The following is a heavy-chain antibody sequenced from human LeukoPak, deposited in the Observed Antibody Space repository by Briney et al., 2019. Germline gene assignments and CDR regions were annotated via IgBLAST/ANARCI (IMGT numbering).Heavy chain of an antibody. CDR2: ISWNSGSI. CDR1: GFTFDDYA. D-gene: IGHD6-19*01. Sequence: GGSLRLSCAASGFTFDDYAMHWVRQAPGKGLEWVSGISWNSGSIGYADSVKGRFTISRDNAKNSLYLQMNSLRAEDTALYYCAKVKWGSSGWFSRDPGAFDIWGQGTMVTVSS. J-gene: IGHJ3*02. V-gene: IGHV3-9*01. CDR3: AKVKWGSSGWFSRDPGAFDI.